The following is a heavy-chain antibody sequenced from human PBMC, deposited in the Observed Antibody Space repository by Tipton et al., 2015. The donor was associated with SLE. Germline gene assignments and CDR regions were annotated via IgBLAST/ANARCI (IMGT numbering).Heavy chain of an antibody. Sequence: TLSLTCTVSGGSIRSYYWSWIRQPPGKGLEWIGYIYYSGHTDYNPSLKSRVTLSVDTSKSQFSFSLRLSSVTAADTALYYCARHPDGYYYYYGLDVWGQGTTVTVSS. CDR2: IYYSGHT. CDR3: ARHPDGYYYYYGLDV. V-gene: IGHV4-59*01. D-gene: IGHD5-24*01. CDR1: GGSIRSYY. J-gene: IGHJ6*02.